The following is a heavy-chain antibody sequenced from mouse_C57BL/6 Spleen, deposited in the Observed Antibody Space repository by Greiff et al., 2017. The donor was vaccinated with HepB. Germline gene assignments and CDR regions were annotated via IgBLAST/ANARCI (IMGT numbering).Heavy chain of an antibody. Sequence: EVMLVESEGGLVQPGSSMKLSCTASGFTFSDYYMAWVRQVPEKGLEWVANINYDGSSTYYLDSLKSRFIISRDNAKKILYLQMSSLKSEDTATYYCARDRGTGLDYWGQGTTLTVSS. CDR3: ARDRGTGLDY. CDR1: GFTFSDYY. J-gene: IGHJ2*01. D-gene: IGHD4-1*01. V-gene: IGHV5-16*01. CDR2: INYDGSST.